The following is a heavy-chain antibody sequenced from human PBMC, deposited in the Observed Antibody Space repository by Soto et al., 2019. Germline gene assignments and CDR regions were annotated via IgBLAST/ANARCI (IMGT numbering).Heavy chain of an antibody. CDR2: IKPGASDI. J-gene: IGHJ4*02. Sequence: PGESLKISFEGGGYKFDNAWIGSVRQMPGKGLEWMGIIKPGASDIRYSPSFRGQVIISGDAAVSTAYLQLNSLKASDTAIYYRAGHYTRSWVQNYCGQGALVTVSS. CDR3: AGHYTRSWVQNY. V-gene: IGHV5-51*01. D-gene: IGHD2-2*02. CDR1: GYKFDNAW.